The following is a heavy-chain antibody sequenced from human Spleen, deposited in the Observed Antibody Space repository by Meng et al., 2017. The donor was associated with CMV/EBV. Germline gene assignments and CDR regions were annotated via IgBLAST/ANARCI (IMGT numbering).Heavy chain of an antibody. CDR2: INIDGCNA. J-gene: IGHJ4*02. V-gene: IGHV3-74*01. Sequence: GGSLRLSCASSGLTVNNYWMHWVRQAPGKGLEWVSRINIDGCNADYAASVKGRFTISRDNAKNTLYLQMNSLRAEDTAVYYCGRDLLQIDYWGQGTLVTVSS. CDR3: GRDLLQIDY. CDR1: GLTVNNYW. D-gene: IGHD5-24*01.